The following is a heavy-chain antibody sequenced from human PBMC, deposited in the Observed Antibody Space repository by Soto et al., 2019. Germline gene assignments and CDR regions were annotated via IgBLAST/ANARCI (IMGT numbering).Heavy chain of an antibody. CDR2: IYYSGST. CDR3: ARRFARFGESQIDY. CDR1: GGSISSSSYY. Sequence: SETLSLTCTVSGGSISSSSYYWGWIRQPPGKGLEWIGSIYYSGSTYYNPSLKSRVTISVDTSKNQFSLKLSSVTAADTAVYYCARRFARFGESQIDYWGQGTLVTVSS. J-gene: IGHJ4*02. D-gene: IGHD3-10*02. V-gene: IGHV4-39*01.